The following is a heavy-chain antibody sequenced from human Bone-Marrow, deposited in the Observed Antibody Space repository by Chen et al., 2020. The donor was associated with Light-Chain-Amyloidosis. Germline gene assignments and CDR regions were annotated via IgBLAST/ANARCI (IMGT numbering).Heavy chain of an antibody. CDR2: IYPDDSEA. D-gene: IGHD5-12*01. V-gene: IGHV5-51*01. J-gene: IGHJ4*02. Sequence: LEQSGPEVKKPGESLKISCKGSGYTFPNYWIGWVRQMPGKGRAWMGVIYPDDSEARYSPSFEGQVTISADKSITTAYLQWRSLKASDTAMYYWARRRDGYNLDYWGQGTLGTVSS. CDR3: ARRRDGYNLDY. CDR1: GYTFPNYW.